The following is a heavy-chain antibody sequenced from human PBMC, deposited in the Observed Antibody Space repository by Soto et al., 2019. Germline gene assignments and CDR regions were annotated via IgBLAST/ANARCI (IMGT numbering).Heavy chain of an antibody. D-gene: IGHD3-22*01. CDR2: IYYSGST. V-gene: IGHV4-39*01. J-gene: IGHJ4*02. Sequence: QLQLQESGPGLVKPSEILSLTCTVSGGSISSSSYYWGWIRQPPGKGLEWIGSIYYSGSTYYNPSLKSRVTISVDTSKNQFSLKLSSVTAADTAVYYCARSSPHSGYYAPCDYWGQGTLVTVSS. CDR1: GGSISSSSYY. CDR3: ARSSPHSGYYAPCDY.